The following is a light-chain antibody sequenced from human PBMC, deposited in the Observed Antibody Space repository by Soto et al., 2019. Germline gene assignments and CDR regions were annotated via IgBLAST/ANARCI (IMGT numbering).Light chain of an antibody. Sequence: IQMTQSPSTVSASVGDRVTITCRASQSISSSLAWDQQKPGKAPKVLIYDASSLDSGVPSRFSGSGYGTEFTLTVSSLQPGDFATYSCQQYESYPYSFGQGTKLEIK. J-gene: IGKJ2*01. CDR3: QQYESYPYS. V-gene: IGKV1-5*01. CDR2: DAS. CDR1: QSISSS.